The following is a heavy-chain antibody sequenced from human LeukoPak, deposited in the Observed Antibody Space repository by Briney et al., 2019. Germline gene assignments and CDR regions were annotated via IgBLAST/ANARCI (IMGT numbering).Heavy chain of an antibody. J-gene: IGHJ4*02. Sequence: PSETLSLTCTVSGVSISSSSYCWGWIRQPPGKGLEWIGSIYYSGSTYYNPSLKSRVTISVDTSKHQFSLRLSSVTAADTAVYYCATMEPTLNDYWGQGTLVTVSS. CDR3: ATMEPTLNDY. CDR2: IYYSGST. D-gene: IGHD1-26*01. CDR1: GVSISSSSYC. V-gene: IGHV4-39*01.